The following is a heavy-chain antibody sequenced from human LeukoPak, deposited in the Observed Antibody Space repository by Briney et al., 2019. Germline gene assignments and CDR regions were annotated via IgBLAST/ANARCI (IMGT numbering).Heavy chain of an antibody. Sequence: PSETLSLTCTVSGGSISSYYWSWIRPPPGKGLEWIGEINHSGSTNYNPSLKSGVTISVETSKNQFSLKLSSVTAADTAVYYCARGLTVTTTLYIDYWGQGTLVTVSS. CDR2: INHSGST. V-gene: IGHV4-34*01. CDR1: GGSISSYY. J-gene: IGHJ4*02. D-gene: IGHD4-17*01. CDR3: ARGLTVTTTLYIDY.